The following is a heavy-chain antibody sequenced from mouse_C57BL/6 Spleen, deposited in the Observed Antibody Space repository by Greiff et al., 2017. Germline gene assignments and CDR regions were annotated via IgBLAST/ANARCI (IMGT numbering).Heavy chain of an antibody. J-gene: IGHJ3*01. D-gene: IGHD6-2*01. CDR2: IDPSDSYT. Sequence: VQLQQPGAELVKPGASVKLSCTASGYTFTSSWMQWVKQRPGQGLEWIGEIDPSDSYTKYTPKFKGKATLTVDTSSSTAYLQLSSLTSEDSAIYYCARVSWWFAYWGQGTLVTVSA. CDR1: GYTFTSSW. V-gene: IGHV1-50*01. CDR3: ARVSWWFAY.